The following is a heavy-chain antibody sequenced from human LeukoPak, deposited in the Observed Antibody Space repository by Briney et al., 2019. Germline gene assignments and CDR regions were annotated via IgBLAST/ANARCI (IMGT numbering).Heavy chain of an antibody. D-gene: IGHD3-22*01. J-gene: IGHJ4*02. CDR1: RYTLTSHG. CDR3: ARDVLGYYYDSSGYCFDY. V-gene: IGHV1-18*01. Sequence: ASVNVSCKASRYTLTSHGSSWVRQAPGQGLEWMGLISAYNGNTNYAQKLQGRVTMTTDTSTSTAYMELRSLRSDDTAVYYCARDVLGYYYDSSGYCFDYWGQGTLVTVSS. CDR2: ISAYNGNT.